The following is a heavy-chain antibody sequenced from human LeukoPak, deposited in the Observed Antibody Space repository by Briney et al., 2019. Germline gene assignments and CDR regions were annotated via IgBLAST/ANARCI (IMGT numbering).Heavy chain of an antibody. D-gene: IGHD2-2*01. Sequence: GGSRRLSCAASGFTFSSYAMSWVRQAPGKGLEWVSAISGSGGSTYYADSVKGRFTISRDNSKNTLYLQMNSLRAEDTAVYYCAKWVVVVPAADSDYWGQGTLVTVSS. CDR2: ISGSGGST. CDR3: AKWVVVVPAADSDY. V-gene: IGHV3-23*01. J-gene: IGHJ4*02. CDR1: GFTFSSYA.